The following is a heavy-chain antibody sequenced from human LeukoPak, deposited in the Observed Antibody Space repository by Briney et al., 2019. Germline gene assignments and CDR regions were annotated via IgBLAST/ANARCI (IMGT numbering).Heavy chain of an antibody. Sequence: ASVKVSCRASVYTFTSYDINWVRQAPAQGLEWMGWMNPNSANTGYAQKFQGRVTMTRNTSISTAYMELSSLRSEDTAVYYCARVPSGGNKFDPWGQGTLVTVSS. V-gene: IGHV1-8*01. J-gene: IGHJ5*02. CDR1: VYTFTSYD. D-gene: IGHD6-25*01. CDR3: ARVPSGGNKFDP. CDR2: MNPNSANT.